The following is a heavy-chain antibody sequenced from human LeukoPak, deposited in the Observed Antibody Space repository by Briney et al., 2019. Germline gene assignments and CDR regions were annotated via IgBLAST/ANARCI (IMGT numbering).Heavy chain of an antibody. CDR2: ISSTSGYM. V-gene: IGHV3-21*04. D-gene: IGHD6-19*01. Sequence: GGSLRLSCAASGFKFSAYSMNWVRQAPGKGLEWVSSISSTSGYMYYSDSVKGRFTISRDNAKDSLYLQMNSLRAEDTAVYYCAKVGEQWLVVYYMDVWGKGTTVTISS. J-gene: IGHJ6*03. CDR1: GFKFSAYS. CDR3: AKVGEQWLVVYYMDV.